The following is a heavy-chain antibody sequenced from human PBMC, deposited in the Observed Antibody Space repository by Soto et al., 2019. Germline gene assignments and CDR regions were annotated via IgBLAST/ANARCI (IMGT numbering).Heavy chain of an antibody. CDR2: ITESGGDT. CDR1: GFTFSSYA. Sequence: EVQLLQSGGGLVQPGGSLRLSCTASGFTFSSYAMSWVRQAPGQGLEWVSAITESGGDTYYADSVKGRFTISRDNSKNTLYLQMNSLRDEDTALYYCAKDWSIVTGWGQGTLVTVSS. V-gene: IGHV3-23*01. J-gene: IGHJ4*02. CDR3: AKDWSIVTG. D-gene: IGHD1-26*01.